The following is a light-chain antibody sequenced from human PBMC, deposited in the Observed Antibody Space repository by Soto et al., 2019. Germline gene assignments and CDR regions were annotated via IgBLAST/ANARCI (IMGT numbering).Light chain of an antibody. CDR3: QQYYSDAPWT. Sequence: DIQMTQSPSSLSASVGERVTITCRASQFISTYLHWYQQKPGKAPKLLIYDASRLQSGVPSRFGGSGSGAYFTLTINSLQSEDFATYYCQQYYSDAPWTFGQGTKVEIK. CDR2: DAS. CDR1: QFISTY. J-gene: IGKJ1*01. V-gene: IGKV1-39*01.